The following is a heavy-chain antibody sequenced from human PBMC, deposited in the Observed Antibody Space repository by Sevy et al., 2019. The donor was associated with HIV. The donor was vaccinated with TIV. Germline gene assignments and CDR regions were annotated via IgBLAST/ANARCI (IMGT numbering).Heavy chain of an antibody. CDR3: ARERYCSSTSCYTRWFDP. CDR1: GFTFSSYW. D-gene: IGHD2-2*02. V-gene: IGHV3-74*01. Sequence: GGSLSLSCAASGFTFSSYWMHWVRQAPGKGLVWVSRINSDGSGTSYADSVKGRFTISRDNAKNTLYLQMNSLRAEDTAVYYCARERYCSSTSCYTRWFDPWGQGTLVTVSS. J-gene: IGHJ5*02. CDR2: INSDGSGT.